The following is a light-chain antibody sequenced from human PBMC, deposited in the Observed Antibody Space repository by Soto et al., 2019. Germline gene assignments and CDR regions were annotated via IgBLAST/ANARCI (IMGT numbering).Light chain of an antibody. CDR1: QSVSSN. V-gene: IGKV3-15*01. J-gene: IGKJ1*01. Sequence: EIVMTQSPATLSVSPGERATLSCRASQSVSSNLAWYQQKPGQAPRILIYGASTRATGIPARFSGSGSGTEFTLTNSSLQSEDFAVYYCQQYNNWPPWTFGQGTKVELK. CDR3: QQYNNWPPWT. CDR2: GAS.